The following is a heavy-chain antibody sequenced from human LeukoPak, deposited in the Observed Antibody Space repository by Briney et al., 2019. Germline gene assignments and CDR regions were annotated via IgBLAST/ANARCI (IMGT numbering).Heavy chain of an antibody. CDR1: GFTFSYYG. CDR2: ISYDGSNK. J-gene: IGHJ4*02. V-gene: IGHV3-30*12. Sequence: GGSLRLSCAASGFTFSYYGMHWVRQAPGKGLEWVAVISYDGSNKYYADSVKGRFTISRDNAKNSLYLQMNSLRAEDTAVYYCARVLTSGSFRDYWGQGTLVTVSS. D-gene: IGHD3-10*01. CDR3: ARVLTSGSFRDY.